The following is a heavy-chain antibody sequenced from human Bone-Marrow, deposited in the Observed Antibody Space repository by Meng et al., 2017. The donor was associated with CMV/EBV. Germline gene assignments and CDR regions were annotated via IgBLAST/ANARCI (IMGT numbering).Heavy chain of an antibody. D-gene: IGHD3-3*01. J-gene: IGHJ4*02. CDR1: GGSVSSGSYY. CDR3: TRASHPLRFLEWPFRPGPIYFDY. V-gene: IGHV4-61*01. CDR2: IYYSGST. Sequence: SETLSLTCTVSGGSVSSGSYYWSWIRQPPGKGLEWIGYIYYSGSTNYNPSLKSRVTISVDTSKNQFSLKLSSVTAADTAVYYCTRASHPLRFLEWPFRPGPIYFDYWGQGTLVTVSS.